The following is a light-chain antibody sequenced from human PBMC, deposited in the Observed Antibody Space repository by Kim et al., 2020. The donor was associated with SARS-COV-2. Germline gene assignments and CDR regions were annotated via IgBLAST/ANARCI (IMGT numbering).Light chain of an antibody. Sequence: GQSLTISCTGTSRDVGGHNYVSWYQQPPGKAPILMIYDVTSRPSGISSRFSGSKSGNTAFLTISGLQPEDEADYYCCSYRSDITLVFGGGTQLTVL. J-gene: IGLJ2*01. CDR3: CSYRSDITLV. CDR2: DVT. V-gene: IGLV2-14*03. CDR1: SRDVGGHNY.